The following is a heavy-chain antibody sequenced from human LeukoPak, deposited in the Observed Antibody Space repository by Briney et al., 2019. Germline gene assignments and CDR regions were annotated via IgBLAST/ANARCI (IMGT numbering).Heavy chain of an antibody. CDR2: IIPIFGTA. D-gene: IGHD3-22*01. J-gene: IGHJ4*02. Sequence: SVKVSCKASGGTFSSYAISWVRQAPGQGLEWMGGIIPIFGTANYAQKFQGRVTITADESTSTAYMELSSLRSEDTAVYYCARVAYYYDSSGYSRPFDYWGQGTLVTVSS. CDR3: ARVAYYYDSSGYSRPFDY. CDR1: GGTFSSYA. V-gene: IGHV1-69*13.